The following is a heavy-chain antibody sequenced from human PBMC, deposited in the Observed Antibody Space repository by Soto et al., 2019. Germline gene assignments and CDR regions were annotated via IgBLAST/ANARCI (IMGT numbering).Heavy chain of an antibody. CDR1: GLSLRTTGVG. D-gene: IGHD2-21*02. CDR3: VQSRCGGDCLEIYSSHVYNGLDV. J-gene: IGHJ6*02. V-gene: IGHV2-5*02. CDR2: LYWDDDK. Sequence: QVTLKESGPALVKPTQTLTLTCTVSGLSLRTTGVGVGWVRQPPGKALEWLALLYWDDDKRYSPSLRSRLTIPKDISEKQVVLTMTNMDTVDTATYYCVQSRCGGDCLEIYSSHVYNGLDVWGQGTTVTVSS.